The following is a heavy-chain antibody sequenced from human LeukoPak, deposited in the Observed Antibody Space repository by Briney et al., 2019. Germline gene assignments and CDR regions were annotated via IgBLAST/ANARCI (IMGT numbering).Heavy chain of an antibody. D-gene: IGHD5-18*01. Sequence: SETLPPTCAVHGGSFSAYYWSWIRQPPGKGLELIGEINDSGGTNYNPSLRGRVTISVDTSKNQFSLMLRSVTAADTAVYWCARGPRRGYNYGWRYYGLDVWGQGTTVTVSS. V-gene: IGHV4-34*01. J-gene: IGHJ6*02. CDR3: ARGPRRGYNYGWRYYGLDV. CDR1: GGSFSAYY. CDR2: INDSGGT.